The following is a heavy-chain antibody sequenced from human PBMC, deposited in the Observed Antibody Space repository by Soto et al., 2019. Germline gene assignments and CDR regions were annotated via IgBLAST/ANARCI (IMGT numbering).Heavy chain of an antibody. D-gene: IGHD6-13*01. CDR3: ARDRSSRWDGRGYHYYGMEV. CDR1: GFTFSDYY. J-gene: IGHJ6*02. Sequence: QVRLVESGGGLVKPGGSLRLSCTASGFTFSDYYMSWIRQAPGKGLEWVSYISTSGSVIYYADSVEGRFTISSDNAKNSRYLEMKSLRAEDTAVYYCARDRSSRWDGRGYHYYGMEVWGQGTTVTVSS. V-gene: IGHV3-11*01. CDR2: ISTSGSVI.